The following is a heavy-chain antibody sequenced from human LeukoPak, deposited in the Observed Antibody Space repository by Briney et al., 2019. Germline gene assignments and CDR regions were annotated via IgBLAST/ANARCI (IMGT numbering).Heavy chain of an antibody. Sequence: GGSLRLSCAASGFTFSSYWMSWVRQAPGKGLEWVANIKQDGSEKYYVDSVKGRFTISRDNAKNSLYLQMNSLRAEDTAVYYCAREYGDYVYYFDYWGQGTLVTVSS. CDR3: AREYGDYVYYFDY. D-gene: IGHD4-17*01. V-gene: IGHV3-7*01. CDR1: GFTFSSYW. J-gene: IGHJ4*02. CDR2: IKQDGSEK.